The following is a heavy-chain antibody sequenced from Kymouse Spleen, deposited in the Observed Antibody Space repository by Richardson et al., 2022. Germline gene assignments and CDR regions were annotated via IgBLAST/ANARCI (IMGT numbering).Heavy chain of an antibody. V-gene: IGHV3-72*01. D-gene: IGHD1-7*01. CDR1: GFTFSDHY. Sequence: EVQLVESGGGLVQPGGSLRLSCAASGFTFSDHYMDWVRQAPGKGLEWVGRTRNKANSYTTEYAASVKGRFTISRDDSKNSLYLQMNSLKTEDTAVYYCARTGTFL*LLGPGNPGHRLL. J-gene: IGHJ4*02. CDR2: TRNKANSYTT. CDR3: ARTGTFL*L.